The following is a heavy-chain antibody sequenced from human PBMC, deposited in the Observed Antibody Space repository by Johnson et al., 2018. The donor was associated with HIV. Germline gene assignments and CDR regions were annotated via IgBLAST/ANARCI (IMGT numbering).Heavy chain of an antibody. D-gene: IGHD4-11*01. CDR3: AKDRHYTTFNAFDI. CDR2: IAASGDST. J-gene: IGHJ3*02. V-gene: IGHV3-23*04. Sequence: VQLVESGGGLVKPGGSLRLSCAASGFTFSDYYMSWIRQAPGKGLEWVSLIAASGDSTYYADSVRGRFTISRDNSKNTLYLQMNSLRAEDTAVYYCAKDRHYTTFNAFDIWGQGTMVTVSS. CDR1: GFTFSDYY.